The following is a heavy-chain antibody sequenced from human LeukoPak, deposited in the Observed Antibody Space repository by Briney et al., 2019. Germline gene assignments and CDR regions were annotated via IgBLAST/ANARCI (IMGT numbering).Heavy chain of an antibody. CDR3: ARDQHGMDV. J-gene: IGHJ6*02. CDR2: ISFSGNSI. V-gene: IGHV3-48*03. CDR1: GFSFSSYE. Sequence: GGPLRLSCAASGFSFSSYEMNWVRQAPGKGLEWVSYISFSGNSIYYADSVKGRFTISRDNAKNSLYLQMNSLRAEDTAVYYCARDQHGMDVRGQGTTVTVSS.